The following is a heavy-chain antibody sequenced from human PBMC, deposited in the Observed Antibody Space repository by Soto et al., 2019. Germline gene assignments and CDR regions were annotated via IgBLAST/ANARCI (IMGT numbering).Heavy chain of an antibody. CDR2: MNPNSGNT. CDR3: AGACNIAAGGSFYCYYGMDV. J-gene: IGHJ6*02. Sequence: QVQLVQSGAEVKKPGASVKVSCKASGYTFTSYDINWVRQATGQGLEWMGWMNPNSGNTGYAQKFQGRVTMTRNTSISTAYMELSSLRSENTAVYYCAGACNIAAGGSFYCYYGMDVWGQGTTVTVSS. D-gene: IGHD6-13*01. CDR1: GYTFTSYD. V-gene: IGHV1-8*01.